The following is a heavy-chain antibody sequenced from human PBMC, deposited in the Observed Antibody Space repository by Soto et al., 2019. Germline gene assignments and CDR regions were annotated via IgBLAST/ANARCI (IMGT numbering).Heavy chain of an antibody. J-gene: IGHJ4*02. CDR2: IYYSGST. D-gene: IGHD5-18*01. V-gene: IGHV4-39*01. CDR3: ARRGYSYGNFDY. Sequence: SETLSLTCTVSGGSISSSSYYWGWIRQPPGKGLEWIGSIYYSGSTYYNPTLKSRVTISVDTSKNKYSLKLSSVTAADTAVYYCARRGYSYGNFDYWGQGTLVTVSS. CDR1: GGSISSSSYY.